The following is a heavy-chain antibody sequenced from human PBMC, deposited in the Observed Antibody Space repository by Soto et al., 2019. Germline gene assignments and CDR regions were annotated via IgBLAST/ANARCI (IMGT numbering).Heavy chain of an antibody. V-gene: IGHV6-1*01. J-gene: IGHJ4*02. Sequence: SQTLSLTCAISGDSVSSNSAAWNWIRQSPSGGLEWLGRTYYRSKWYNEYALSVKSRITINPDTSKNQFSLKLSSVTAADTAVYYCASFKVNDRELDYWGQGTLVTVSS. CDR3: ASFKVNDRELDY. D-gene: IGHD1-1*01. CDR2: TYYRSKWYN. CDR1: GDSVSSNSAA.